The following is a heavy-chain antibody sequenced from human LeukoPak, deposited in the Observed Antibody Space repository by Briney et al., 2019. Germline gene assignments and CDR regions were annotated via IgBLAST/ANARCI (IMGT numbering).Heavy chain of an antibody. D-gene: IGHD5-12*01. Sequence: ASVKVSCKASGYXFTNYYIHWVRQPPAQGLEWTGIINPSGCSTSYAQKFQGRVTMNRDTSTSTVYMELSILRSEDSAVYYCATLRGFSGYDLDYYYYYGMDVWGQGTPVTVSS. CDR1: GYXFTNYY. CDR2: INPSGCST. V-gene: IGHV1-46*01. J-gene: IGHJ6*02. CDR3: ATLRGFSGYDLDYYYYYGMDV.